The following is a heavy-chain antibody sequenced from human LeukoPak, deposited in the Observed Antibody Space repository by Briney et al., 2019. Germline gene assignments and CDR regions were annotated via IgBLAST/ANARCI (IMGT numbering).Heavy chain of an antibody. V-gene: IGHV3-30*04. Sequence: PGGSLRLSCAASGFTFSYYAMNWVRHTPGKGLEWVTVISYDGSTKHYADSVKGRFTISRDNSKNTLSPQMNSLRVEDTAIYYCARDRDYSFDYWGQGTLVTVSS. CDR1: GFTFSYYA. D-gene: IGHD2-21*01. CDR2: ISYDGSTK. CDR3: ARDRDYSFDY. J-gene: IGHJ4*02.